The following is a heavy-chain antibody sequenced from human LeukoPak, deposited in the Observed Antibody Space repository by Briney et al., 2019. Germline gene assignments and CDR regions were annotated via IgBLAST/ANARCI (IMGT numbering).Heavy chain of an antibody. D-gene: IGHD2-8*01. CDR1: GGSISSYY. J-gene: IGHJ6*02. CDR2: IYYSGST. CDR3: ARDCTNAGSGMDV. V-gene: IGHV4-59*01. Sequence: SETLSLTCTVSGGSISSYYWSWIRHPPGKGLEWIGYIYYSGSTNYNPSLKSRVTISVDTSKNQFSLKLSSVTAADTAVYYCARDCTNAGSGMDVWGQGTTVTVSS.